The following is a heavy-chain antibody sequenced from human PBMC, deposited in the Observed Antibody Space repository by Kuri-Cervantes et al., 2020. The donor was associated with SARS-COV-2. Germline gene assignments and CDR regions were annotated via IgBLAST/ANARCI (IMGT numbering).Heavy chain of an antibody. CDR2: ISSNGGST. CDR1: GFTFSSYA. J-gene: IGHJ4*02. V-gene: IGHV3-64D*06. Sequence: GESLKISCSASGFTFSSYAMHWVRQAPGKGLGYVSAISSNGGSTYYADSVKGRFTISRDNSKNTLYLQMSSLRAEDTAVYYCVKEGSYDFWSGYLPYYFDYWGQGTLVTVSS. CDR3: VKEGSYDFWSGYLPYYFDY. D-gene: IGHD3-3*01.